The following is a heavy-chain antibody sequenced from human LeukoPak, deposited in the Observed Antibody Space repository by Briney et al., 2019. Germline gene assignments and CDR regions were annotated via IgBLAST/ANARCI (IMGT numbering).Heavy chain of an antibody. V-gene: IGHV3-7*05. CDR3: ARSNREFASGSGDY. CDR2: INQDGSQK. D-gene: IGHD3-10*01. J-gene: IGHJ4*02. CDR1: GFPFSTHW. Sequence: PGGSLRLSCAASGFPFSTHWMSWVRQAPGKGPEWVANINQDGSQKSCVDSVKGRFSISRDNAKNSLYLQMHSLRAEDTAVYYCARSNREFASGSGDYWGQGTLVTVSS.